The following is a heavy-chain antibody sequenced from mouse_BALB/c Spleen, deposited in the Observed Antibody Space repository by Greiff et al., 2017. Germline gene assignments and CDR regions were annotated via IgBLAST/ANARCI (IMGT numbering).Heavy chain of an antibody. Sequence: QVQLKQSGPGLVAPSQSLSITCTVSGFSLTSYGVHWVRQPPGKGLEWLGVIWAGGSTNYNSALMSRLSISKDNSKSQVFLKMNSLQTDDTAMYYCARDRDGYYVPFAYWGQGTLVTVSA. J-gene: IGHJ3*01. D-gene: IGHD2-3*01. CDR3: ARDRDGYYVPFAY. CDR1: GFSLTSYG. V-gene: IGHV2-9*02. CDR2: IWAGGST.